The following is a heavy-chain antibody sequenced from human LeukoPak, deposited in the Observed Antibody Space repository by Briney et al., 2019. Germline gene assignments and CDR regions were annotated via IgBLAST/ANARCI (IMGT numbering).Heavy chain of an antibody. CDR3: ARAGGCSSTSCYTDY. V-gene: IGHV3-66*01. CDR1: GFTVSSNY. J-gene: IGHJ4*02. D-gene: IGHD2-2*01. CDR2: IYSGGST. Sequence: GGSLRLSCAASGFTVSSNYMSWVRQALGKGLEWVSVIYSGGSTYYADSVKGRFTISRDNSKNTLHLQMNSLRAEDTAVYYCARAGGCSSTSCYTDYWGQGTLVTVSS.